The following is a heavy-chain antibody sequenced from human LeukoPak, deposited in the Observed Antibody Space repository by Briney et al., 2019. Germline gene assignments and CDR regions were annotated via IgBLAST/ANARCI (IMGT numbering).Heavy chain of an antibody. CDR3: AREGVTYYDFWSGRGPFDY. D-gene: IGHD3-3*01. CDR1: GGSFSGYY. CDR2: INHSGST. V-gene: IGHV4-34*01. J-gene: IGHJ4*02. Sequence: SETLSLTCAVYGGSFSGYYWSWIRQPPGKGLEWIGEINHSGSTNYNPSLKSRVTISVDTSKNQFSLKLSSVTAADTAVYYCAREGVTYYDFWSGRGPFDYWGQGTLVTVSS.